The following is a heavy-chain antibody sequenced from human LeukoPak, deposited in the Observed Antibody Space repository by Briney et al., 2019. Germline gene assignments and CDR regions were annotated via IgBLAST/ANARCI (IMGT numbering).Heavy chain of an antibody. V-gene: IGHV1-2*02. J-gene: IGHJ4*02. CDR1: GYTFTGYY. CDR2: INPNTGAT. Sequence: ASVKVSCKASGYTFTGYYMFWVRQAPGQGLEWMGWINPNTGATKYAQNFQGRATLTRDTSIRTTFMELSSLRSDDTAFYYCARDERFCNGDNHYPDLGYWGQGTLVTVSS. D-gene: IGHD2-15*01. CDR3: ARDERFCNGDNHYPDLGY.